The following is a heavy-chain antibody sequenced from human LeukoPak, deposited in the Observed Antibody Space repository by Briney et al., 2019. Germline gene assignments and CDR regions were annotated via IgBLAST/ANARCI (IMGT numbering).Heavy chain of an antibody. D-gene: IGHD3-10*01. CDR2: ISNVETNT. Sequence: GGSLRLSCAASGFTFSNYAMHWVRQAPGKGLEWVAVISNVETNTYYADSVKGRFTISRDNSKNTRYLQLNSLRAEDTSVYYCARDSTYYYASGSSGPHYFDYWGQGTLVTVSS. CDR1: GFTFSNYA. CDR3: ARDSTYYYASGSSGPHYFDY. V-gene: IGHV3-30*01. J-gene: IGHJ4*02.